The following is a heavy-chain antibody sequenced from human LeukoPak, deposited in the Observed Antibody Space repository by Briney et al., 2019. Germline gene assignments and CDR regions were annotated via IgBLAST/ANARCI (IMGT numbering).Heavy chain of an antibody. CDR2: IYSGGST. CDR1: GFTVSSNY. J-gene: IGHJ6*03. CDR3: ARDGTMGQSYYYYMDV. D-gene: IGHD3-10*01. Sequence: GGSLRLSCAASGFTVSSNYMNWVRQAPGKGLEWVSFIYSGGSTHYADSVKGRFTISRDNSKNTLYLQMNSLRAEDTAVYYCARDGTMGQSYYYYMDVWGKGTTVTVSS. V-gene: IGHV3-66*01.